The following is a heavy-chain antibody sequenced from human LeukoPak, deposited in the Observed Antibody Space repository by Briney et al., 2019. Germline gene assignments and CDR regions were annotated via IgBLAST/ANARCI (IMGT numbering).Heavy chain of an antibody. V-gene: IGHV1-69*13. CDR1: GGTFSSYA. J-gene: IGHJ4*02. CDR2: IIPIFGTA. Sequence: GASVKVSCKASGGTFSSYAISWVRQAPGQGLEGMGGIIPIFGTANYAQKFQGRVTITADESTSTAYMELSSLRSEDTAVYYCASYPYYYDSSSYYCYWGQGTLVTVSS. CDR3: ASYPYYYDSSSYYCY. D-gene: IGHD3-22*01.